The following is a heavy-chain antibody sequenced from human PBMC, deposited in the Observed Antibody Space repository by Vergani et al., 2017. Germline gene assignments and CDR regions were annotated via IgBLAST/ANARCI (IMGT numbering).Heavy chain of an antibody. CDR3: ARGASYCSSTSCSNWFDP. CDR2: INHSGST. Sequence: QVQLQQWGAGLLKPSETLSLTCAVYGGSFSGYYWSWIRQPPGKGLEWIGEINHSGSTNYNPSLKSRVTISVDTSKNQFSLKLRSVTAADTAVYYCARGASYCSSTSCSNWFDPWGQGTLVTVSS. V-gene: IGHV4-34*01. J-gene: IGHJ5*02. CDR1: GGSFSGYY. D-gene: IGHD2-2*01.